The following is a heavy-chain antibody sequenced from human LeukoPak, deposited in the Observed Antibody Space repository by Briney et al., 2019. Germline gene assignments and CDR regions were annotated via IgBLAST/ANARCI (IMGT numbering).Heavy chain of an antibody. D-gene: IGHD3-3*02. CDR1: GFTFGDYA. J-gene: IGHJ4*02. V-gene: IGHV3-66*01. CDR2: IYSGGST. Sequence: GGSLRLSCTVSGFTFGDYAMTWVRQAPGKGLVWVSLIYSGGSTYYADSVKGRFTISRDNSNNTVYLQMNSLRAEDTAVYYCARAPSNAHFDYWGQGTLVTVSS. CDR3: ARAPSNAHFDY.